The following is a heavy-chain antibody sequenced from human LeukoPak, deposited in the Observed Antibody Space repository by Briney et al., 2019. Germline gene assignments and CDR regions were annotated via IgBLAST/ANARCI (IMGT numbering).Heavy chain of an antibody. CDR3: ARRAYYDSSGPYYFDY. CDR2: ISSSSSYI. D-gene: IGHD3-22*01. Sequence: GGSLRLSCATSGFTFSSYSMNWVRQAPGKGLEWVSSISSSSSYIYYADSVKGRFTISRDNAKNSLYLQMNSLRAEDTAVYYCARRAYYDSSGPYYFDYWGQGTLVTVPS. V-gene: IGHV3-21*01. J-gene: IGHJ4*02. CDR1: GFTFSSYS.